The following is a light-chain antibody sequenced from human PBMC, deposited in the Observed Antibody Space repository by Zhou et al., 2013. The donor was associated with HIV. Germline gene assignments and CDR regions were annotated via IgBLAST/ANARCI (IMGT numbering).Light chain of an antibody. CDR1: QDISTY. J-gene: IGKJ1*01. CDR2: AAS. V-gene: IGKV1-8*01. CDR3: QQYYSYPRT. Sequence: IRMTQSPSSFSASTGDRVTVSCRASQDISTYVAWYQQKLGKTPRLLIYAASTLQSGVPSRFSGTGSGTDFTLTISCLQSEDFATYYCQQYYSYPRTFGQGTKVEIK.